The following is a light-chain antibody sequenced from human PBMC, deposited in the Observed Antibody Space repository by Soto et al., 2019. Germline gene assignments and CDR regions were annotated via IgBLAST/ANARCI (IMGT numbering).Light chain of an antibody. Sequence: EIVLTQSPGTLSLSPGERATLSCMASQTVTNDYLAWYQQKPGQAPRLLIFGASSRATGIPDRFGGSGSGTDFTLTISSLEPDDFAVYYCQQYGSSPLFTFGPGTKVDFK. V-gene: IGKV3-20*01. J-gene: IGKJ3*01. CDR3: QQYGSSPLFT. CDR1: QTVTNDY. CDR2: GAS.